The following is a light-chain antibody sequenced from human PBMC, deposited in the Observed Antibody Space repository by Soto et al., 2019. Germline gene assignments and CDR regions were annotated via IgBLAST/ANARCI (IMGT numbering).Light chain of an antibody. CDR1: GSNIGAPYD. Sequence: SVLTQPLSVSGAPGQRVTISCTGSGSNIGAPYDVHWYQLLSGAAPKVLIHGNSNRPSGVPDRFSGSRSGTSASLAITGLQAEDEADYYCQSYDSSLSGYVFGTGTKVTVL. CDR3: QSYDSSLSGYV. V-gene: IGLV1-40*01. CDR2: GNS. J-gene: IGLJ1*01.